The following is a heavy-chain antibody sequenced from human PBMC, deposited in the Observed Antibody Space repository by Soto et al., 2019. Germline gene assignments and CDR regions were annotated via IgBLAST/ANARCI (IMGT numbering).Heavy chain of an antibody. CDR3: ARLYGRYFDN. CDR2: IYPSDSDI. V-gene: IGHV5-51*01. D-gene: IGHD1-26*01. J-gene: IGHJ4*02. Sequence: GESLKISCKGSGYSFTTNWIGWVRRMPGKGLEWMGIIYPSDSDIRYSPSFQGQVTISADKSISTAYLQWSSLKASDTAMYYCARLYGRYFDNWGQGTLVTVSS. CDR1: GYSFTTNW.